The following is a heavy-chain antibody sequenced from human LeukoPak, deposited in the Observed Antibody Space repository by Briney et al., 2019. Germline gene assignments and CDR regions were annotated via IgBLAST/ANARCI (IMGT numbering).Heavy chain of an antibody. CDR3: ARLYDTSGYQNLYFDY. D-gene: IGHD3-22*01. Sequence: LRLSCAASGFTFSSYDIHWVRQPPGKGLEWIGYIDYSGSTYYNPSLRSRVTISVDTSKNQFSLRLSSVTAADTAVFYCARLYDTSGYQNLYFDYWGQGTLVTVSS. CDR2: IDYSGST. J-gene: IGHJ4*02. CDR1: GFTFSSYDIH. V-gene: IGHV4-30-4*01.